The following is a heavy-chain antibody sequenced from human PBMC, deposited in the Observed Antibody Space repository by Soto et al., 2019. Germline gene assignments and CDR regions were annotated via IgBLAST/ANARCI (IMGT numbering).Heavy chain of an antibody. CDR2: IKQDGSEK. CDR3: AKVPTGFHFDY. J-gene: IGHJ4*02. Sequence: LRLSCAASGFTFSSYWMSWVRQAPGKGLEWVANIKQDGSEKYYVDSVKGRFTISRDNAKNSLYLQMNSLRAEDTAVYYCAKVPTGFHFDYWGQGTLVTVSS. V-gene: IGHV3-7*03. CDR1: GFTFSSYW.